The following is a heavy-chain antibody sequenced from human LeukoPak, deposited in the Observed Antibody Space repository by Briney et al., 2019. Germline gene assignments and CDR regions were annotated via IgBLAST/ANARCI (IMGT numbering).Heavy chain of an antibody. CDR1: GFNFDDYA. Sequence: GGSLTLSCAASGFNFDDYAMHWVRQAPGKGLEWVAGINWNSDTRAFADSVRGRFAISRDNAKNSLHLEMNSLRAEDTAVYYCAKEGAYPILAYDSWDQGALVTASS. CDR3: AKEGAYPILAYDS. V-gene: IGHV3-9*01. CDR2: INWNSDTR. D-gene: IGHD2-2*02. J-gene: IGHJ5*01.